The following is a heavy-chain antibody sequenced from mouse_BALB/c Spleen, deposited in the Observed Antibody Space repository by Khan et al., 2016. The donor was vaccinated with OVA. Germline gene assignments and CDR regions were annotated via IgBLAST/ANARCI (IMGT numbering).Heavy chain of an antibody. CDR2: ISTYYDDA. D-gene: IGHD1-1*01. CDR3: ARNYYGTRNAMDY. Sequence: QGQLQQSGAELVRPGVSVKISCKGSGYTFTDYAMHWVKQSHAKSLEWIGVISTYYDDASYNQKFKGKATMTVDKSSSTAYLELARLTSEDSAIYYCARNYYGTRNAMDYWGQGTSVTVSS. V-gene: IGHV1S137*01. CDR1: GYTFTDYA. J-gene: IGHJ4*01.